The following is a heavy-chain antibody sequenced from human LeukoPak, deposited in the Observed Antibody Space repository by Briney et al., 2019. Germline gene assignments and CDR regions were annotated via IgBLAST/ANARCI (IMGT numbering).Heavy chain of an antibody. CDR2: IHYSGST. J-gene: IGHJ5*02. V-gene: IGHV4-59*08. CDR1: GGSISSSY. D-gene: IGHD7-27*01. CDR3: ARHDPGWFDT. Sequence: SETLSLTCTVSGGSISSSYWSWIRQPPGKGLEWIGYIHYSGSTNYNPSLKSRATISVDTSKAHYPLKLSSATAADTAVYYCARHDPGWFDTWGQGTLVTVSS.